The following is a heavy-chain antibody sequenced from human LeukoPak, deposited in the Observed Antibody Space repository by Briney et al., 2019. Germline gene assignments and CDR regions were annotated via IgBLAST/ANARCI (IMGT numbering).Heavy chain of an antibody. CDR3: ARDKYGGNSVGYFDY. Sequence: PSETLSLTCTVSGGSISSYYWSWIRQPPGKGVEWIGYIYYSGSTNYNPSLKSRVTISVDTSKNQFSLKLSSVTAADTAVYYCARDKYGGNSVGYFDYWGQGTLVTVSS. CDR2: IYYSGST. J-gene: IGHJ4*02. V-gene: IGHV4-59*12. CDR1: GGSISSYY. D-gene: IGHD4-23*01.